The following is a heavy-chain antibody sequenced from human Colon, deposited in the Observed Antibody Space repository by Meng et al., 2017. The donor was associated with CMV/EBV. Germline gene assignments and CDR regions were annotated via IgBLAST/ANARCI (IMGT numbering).Heavy chain of an antibody. Sequence: SLKISCAASGFTFDDYAMHWVRQAPGKGLEWVSGISWNSGSIGYADSVKGRFTISRDNAKNSLYLQMNSLRAGDTALYYCAKDWQKAVAGYFQHWGQGTLVTVSS. J-gene: IGHJ1*01. CDR1: GFTFDDYA. CDR3: AKDWQKAVAGYFQH. CDR2: ISWNSGSI. D-gene: IGHD6-19*01. V-gene: IGHV3-9*01.